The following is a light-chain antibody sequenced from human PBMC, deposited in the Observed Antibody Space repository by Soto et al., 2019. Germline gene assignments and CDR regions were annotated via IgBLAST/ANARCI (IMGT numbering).Light chain of an antibody. J-gene: IGLJ3*02. CDR1: DIGRKS. Sequence: SYVLTQPPSVSVAPGQTARITCGGNDIGRKSVHWYQQKAGQAPVLVVYDDSDRPSGIPERFSGSNSGSSASLAISGLRSEDEADYFCAAWDDSLSAWVFGGGTKLTVL. V-gene: IGLV3-21*02. CDR2: DDS. CDR3: AAWDDSLSAWV.